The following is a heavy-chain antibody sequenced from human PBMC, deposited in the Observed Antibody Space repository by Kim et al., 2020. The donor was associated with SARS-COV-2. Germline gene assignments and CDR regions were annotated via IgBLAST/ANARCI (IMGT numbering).Heavy chain of an antibody. J-gene: IGHJ4*02. CDR3: ARDRGSALAAAGTWDFDY. Sequence: GGSLRLSCAASGFTFSSYSMNWVRQAPGKGLEWVSSISSSSSYIYYADSVKGRFTISRDNAKNSLYLQMNSLRAEDTAVYYCARDRGSALAAAGTWDFDYWGQGTLVTVSS. D-gene: IGHD6-13*01. CDR1: GFTFSSYS. V-gene: IGHV3-21*01. CDR2: ISSSSSYI.